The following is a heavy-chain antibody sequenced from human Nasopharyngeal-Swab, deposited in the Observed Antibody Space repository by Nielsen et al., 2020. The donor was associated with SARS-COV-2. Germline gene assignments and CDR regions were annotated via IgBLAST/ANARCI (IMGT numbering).Heavy chain of an antibody. J-gene: IGHJ4*02. D-gene: IGHD6-6*01. CDR3: TLSIAARPDY. Sequence: GESLKISCAASGFTLSNAWMSWVRQAPGKGLEWVGRIKSKTDGGTTDYAAPVKGRFTISRDDSKNTLYLQMNSLKTEDTAVYYCTLSIAARPDYWGQGTLVTVSS. V-gene: IGHV3-15*01. CDR2: IKSKTDGGTT. CDR1: GFTLSNAW.